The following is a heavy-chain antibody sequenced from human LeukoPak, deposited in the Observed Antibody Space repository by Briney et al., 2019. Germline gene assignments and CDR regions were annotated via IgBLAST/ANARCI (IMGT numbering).Heavy chain of an antibody. D-gene: IGHD2-2*01. Sequence: SETLSLTCAVSGGSFSGYYWSWIRQPPGKGLEWIGEINHSGSTNYNPSLKSRVTISVDTSKNQFSLKLSSVTAADTAVYYCARGSGCSSTSCYRYYYYYMDVWGKGTTVTVSS. V-gene: IGHV4-34*01. CDR1: GGSFSGYY. CDR3: ARGSGCSSTSCYRYYYYYMDV. CDR2: INHSGST. J-gene: IGHJ6*03.